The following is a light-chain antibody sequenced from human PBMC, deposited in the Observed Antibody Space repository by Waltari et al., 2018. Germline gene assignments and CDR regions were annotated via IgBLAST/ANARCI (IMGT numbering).Light chain of an antibody. V-gene: IGLV1-44*01. J-gene: IGLJ3*02. CDR1: SSNIGTNT. CDR2: YNN. Sequence: QSVLTQPPSASGTPGQSVTIPCSGSSSNIGTNTVNWYQQLPGTAPKLLIYYNNQRPSGVPDRFSGSKSGTSGSLAINGLQSEDEADYYCAAWDDSLHGPVFGGGTKLTVL. CDR3: AAWDDSLHGPV.